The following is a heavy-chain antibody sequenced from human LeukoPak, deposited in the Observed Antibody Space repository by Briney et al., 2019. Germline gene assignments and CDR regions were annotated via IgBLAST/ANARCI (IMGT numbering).Heavy chain of an antibody. J-gene: IGHJ3*02. V-gene: IGHV1-2*02. CDR1: GYTFTGYY. D-gene: IGHD2-2*01. Sequence: ASVKVSCKASGYTFTGYYMHWVRQAPGQGLEWIGWINPNSGGTNYAQKFQGRVTMTRDTPISTAYMELSRLRSDDTAVYYCARVDLGYCSSTSCYEAGDAFDIWGQGTMVTVSS. CDR2: INPNSGGT. CDR3: ARVDLGYCSSTSCYEAGDAFDI.